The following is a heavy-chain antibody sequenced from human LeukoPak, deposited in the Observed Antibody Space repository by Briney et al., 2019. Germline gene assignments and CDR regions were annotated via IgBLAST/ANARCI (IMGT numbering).Heavy chain of an antibody. J-gene: IGHJ6*03. CDR1: GFTFSSYG. D-gene: IGHD5-18*01. V-gene: IGHV3-30*02. CDR3: AKMDTAMVTGYYYYYMDV. Sequence: GGSLRLSCAASGFTFSSYGMHWVRQAPGKGLEWVAFIRYDGSNKYYADSVKGRFTISRDNSKNTLYLQMNSLRAEDTAVYYCAKMDTAMVTGYYYYYMDVWRKGTTVTVSS. CDR2: IRYDGSNK.